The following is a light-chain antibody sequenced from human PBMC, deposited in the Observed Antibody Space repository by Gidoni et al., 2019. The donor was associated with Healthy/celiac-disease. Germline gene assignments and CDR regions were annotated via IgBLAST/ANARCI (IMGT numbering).Light chain of an antibody. Sequence: QSARTQPPSASGSPGQSVTISCTGTNSDVGGYNYVSWYQQHPGKAPNLMIYEVSKRPSGGPDRFSGSKSSNTASLTVSGLQAEDEADYSCSSYAGSMVVFGGGTKLTVL. V-gene: IGLV2-8*01. CDR1: NSDVGGYNY. CDR2: EVS. J-gene: IGLJ2*01. CDR3: SSYAGSMVV.